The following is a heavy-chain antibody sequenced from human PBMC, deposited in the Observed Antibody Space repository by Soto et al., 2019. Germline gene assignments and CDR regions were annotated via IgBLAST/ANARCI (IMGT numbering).Heavy chain of an antibody. Sequence: QVQLVQSGAEVKKPGSSVKVSCKASGGTFSSYTISWVRQAPGQGLEWMGRIIPILGIANYAQKFQGRVTFSADKSTSTAYMELSILRSEDTAVYYCAREEYYYGSGAFFDYWGQGTLVTVSS. D-gene: IGHD3-10*01. CDR3: AREEYYYGSGAFFDY. V-gene: IGHV1-69*08. CDR1: GGTFSSYT. J-gene: IGHJ4*02. CDR2: IIPILGIA.